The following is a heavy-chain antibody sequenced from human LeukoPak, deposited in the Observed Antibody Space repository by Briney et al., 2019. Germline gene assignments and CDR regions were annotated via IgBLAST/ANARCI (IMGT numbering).Heavy chain of an antibody. Sequence: SETLSLTCTVSGGSISSGSYYWSWIRQPAGKGLEWIGRIYTSGSTNYNPSLKSRVTISVDTSKNQFSLKLSSVTAADTAVYYCARDLGYSGFDHWGQGTLVTVSS. D-gene: IGHD4-11*01. CDR1: GGSISSGSYY. CDR3: ARDLGYSGFDH. J-gene: IGHJ4*02. V-gene: IGHV4-61*02. CDR2: IYTSGST.